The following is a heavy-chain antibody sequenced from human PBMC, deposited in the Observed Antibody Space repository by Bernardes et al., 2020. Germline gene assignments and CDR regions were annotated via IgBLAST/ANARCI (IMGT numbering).Heavy chain of an antibody. J-gene: IGHJ4*02. CDR3: ARDVRVATITPYFDY. Sequence: ASVKVSCKASGYTFTSYGISWVRQAPGQGLEWMGWISAYNGNTNYAQKLQGRVTMTTDTSTSTAYMELRSLRSDDTAVYYCARDVRVATITPYFDYWGQGTLVTVSS. CDR2: ISAYNGNT. V-gene: IGHV1-18*01. D-gene: IGHD5-12*01. CDR1: GYTFTSYG.